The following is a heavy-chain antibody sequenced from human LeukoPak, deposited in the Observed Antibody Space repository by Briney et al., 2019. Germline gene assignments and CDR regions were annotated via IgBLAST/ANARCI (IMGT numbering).Heavy chain of an antibody. CDR2: LSASGGTT. V-gene: IGHV3-23*01. D-gene: IGHD2-2*01. J-gene: IGHJ5*02. CDR1: GFTVSNNY. CDR3: AKLPREYCSSTSCPNWFDT. Sequence: GGSLRLSCAASGFTVSNNYMTWVRQAPGKGLEWVSALSASGGTTYYADPVKGRFTTSRDNSKNTLYLHMNSLRAEDTAVYYCAKLPREYCSSTSCPNWFDTWGQGTLVTVSS.